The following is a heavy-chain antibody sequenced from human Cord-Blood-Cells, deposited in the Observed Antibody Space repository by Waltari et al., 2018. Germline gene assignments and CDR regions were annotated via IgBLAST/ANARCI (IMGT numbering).Heavy chain of an antibody. J-gene: IGHJ3*02. CDR2: INSDGSST. CDR1: GFTVIGYW. V-gene: IGHV3-74*01. CDR3: ARCDWSDAFDI. D-gene: IGHD3-9*01. Sequence: EVQLVESGGGLVEPGGSLRLSWAASGFTVIGYWMHWVRQAPGRGLVWVSRINSDGSSTSYADSVKGRFTISRDNAKNTLYLQMNSLRAEDTAVYYCARCDWSDAFDIWGQGTMVTVSS.